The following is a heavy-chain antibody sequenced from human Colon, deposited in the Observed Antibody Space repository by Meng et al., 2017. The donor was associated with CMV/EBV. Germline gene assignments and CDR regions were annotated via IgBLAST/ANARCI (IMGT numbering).Heavy chain of an antibody. CDR1: GFTFSSYS. CDR3: ARAHTIFGVVEPSDY. D-gene: IGHD3-3*01. V-gene: IGHV3-21*01. J-gene: IGHJ4*02. Sequence: GGSLRLSCGASGFTFSSYSMNWVRQAPGKGLEWVSSITSTSTYIYYADSVKGRFTISRDNAKNSLYLQMNSLGAEYTAGYYCARAHTIFGVVEPSDYWGQGTLVTVSS. CDR2: ITSTSTYI.